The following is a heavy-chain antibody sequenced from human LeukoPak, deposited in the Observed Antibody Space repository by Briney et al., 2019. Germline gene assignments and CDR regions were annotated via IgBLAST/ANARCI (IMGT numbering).Heavy chain of an antibody. CDR3: ASAALGSGWIVY. CDR2: ISWNSGSI. Sequence: GGSLRLSCAASGFTFDDYAMHWVRQAPGKGLEWVSGISWNSGSIGYADSMKGRFTISRDSAKNSLYLQMNSLRAEDTALYYCASAALGSGWIVYWGQGTLVTVSS. V-gene: IGHV3-9*01. D-gene: IGHD6-19*01. CDR1: GFTFDDYA. J-gene: IGHJ4*02.